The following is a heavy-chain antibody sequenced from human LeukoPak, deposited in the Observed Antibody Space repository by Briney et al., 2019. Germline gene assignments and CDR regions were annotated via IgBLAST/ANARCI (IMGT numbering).Heavy chain of an antibody. Sequence: SETLSLTCTVSGGSISSSSYYWGWIRQPPGKGLEWIGSIYYSGSTYYNPSLKSRVPISVDTSKNQFSLKLSSVTAADTAVYYCARQPTSYGSGRGWFDPWGQGTLVTVSS. V-gene: IGHV4-39*01. CDR3: ARQPTSYGSGRGWFDP. J-gene: IGHJ5*02. CDR2: IYYSGST. D-gene: IGHD3-10*01. CDR1: GGSISSSSYY.